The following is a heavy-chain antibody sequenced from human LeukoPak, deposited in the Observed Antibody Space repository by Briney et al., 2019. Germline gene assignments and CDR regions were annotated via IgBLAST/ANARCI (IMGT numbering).Heavy chain of an antibody. CDR2: ISAYNGNT. J-gene: IGHJ4*02. Sequence: ASVKVSCKASGYTFTSCGISWVRQAPGRGLEWMGWISAYNGNTNYAQKLQGRVTMTTDTSTSTAYMELRSLISDDTAVYYCARDSRYYYDSSVPFDYWGQGTLVTVSS. CDR3: ARDSRYYYDSSVPFDY. D-gene: IGHD3-22*01. V-gene: IGHV1-18*01. CDR1: GYTFTSCG.